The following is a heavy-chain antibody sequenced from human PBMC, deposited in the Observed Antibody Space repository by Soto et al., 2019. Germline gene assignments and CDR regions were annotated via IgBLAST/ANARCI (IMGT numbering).Heavy chain of an antibody. J-gene: IGHJ5*02. CDR3: AGSTGWYWFDP. Sequence: SETLPLTCTVSGGSISSSSYYWSWIRQPPGKGLEWIASIHYSGRTNYNPSLKSRVTVSVDTSKNQFSLKLSSVTATDTAVYYCAGSTGWYWFDPWGQGTLVTVSS. V-gene: IGHV4-61*05. D-gene: IGHD6-19*01. CDR1: GGSISSSSYY. CDR2: IHYSGRT.